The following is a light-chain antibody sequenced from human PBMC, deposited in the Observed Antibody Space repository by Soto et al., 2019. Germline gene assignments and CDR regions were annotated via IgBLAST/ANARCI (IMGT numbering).Light chain of an antibody. CDR2: YDD. J-gene: IGLJ2*01. V-gene: IGLV1-36*01. CDR1: SSNIGNKP. Sequence: QSVLTQPPSVSGAPRQRVTISCSGSSSNIGNKPVNWYQQLPGQAPNLLIYYDDLRPSGVPDRFSGSKSGTSASLTISGLQSEDEAHYYCATWDDSLNTELFGGGTKVTVL. CDR3: ATWDDSLNTEL.